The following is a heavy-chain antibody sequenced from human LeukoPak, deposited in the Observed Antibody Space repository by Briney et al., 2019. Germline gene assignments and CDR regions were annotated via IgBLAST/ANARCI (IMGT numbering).Heavy chain of an antibody. CDR2: IYSSSGYI. D-gene: IGHD2-15*01. V-gene: IGHV3-21*01. CDR1: GFTFSSYS. J-gene: IGHJ3*02. CDR3: ARAHCNGDNCYQRNDAFDI. Sequence: GGSLRLSCAASGFTFSSYSMNWVRQAPGKGLEWVSSIYSSSGYIYYADSVKGRFAISRDNAKNSLYLQMNSLRAEDTAVYYCARAHCNGDNCYQRNDAFDIWGQGTMVTVSS.